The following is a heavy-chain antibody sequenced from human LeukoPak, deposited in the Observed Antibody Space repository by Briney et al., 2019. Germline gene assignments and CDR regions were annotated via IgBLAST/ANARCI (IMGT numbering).Heavy chain of an antibody. CDR1: GYTFSSYW. Sequence: PGESLKISCKGSGYTFSSYWNGWVRQMPGKGLEWMGIIYPDDSDTRYSPSFQGQVTISADKSISTAYLQWSSLKASDTAMYYCARLAYCSNDVCYSNYYYSMDVWGKGTTVTVSS. V-gene: IGHV5-51*01. CDR2: IYPDDSDT. CDR3: ARLAYCSNDVCYSNYYYSMDV. J-gene: IGHJ6*03. D-gene: IGHD2-8*01.